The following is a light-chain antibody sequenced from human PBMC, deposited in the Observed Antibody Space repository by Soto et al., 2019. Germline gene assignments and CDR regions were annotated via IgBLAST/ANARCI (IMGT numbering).Light chain of an antibody. J-gene: IGKJ1*01. CDR3: QQCDNLPWT. CDR2: DAS. CDR1: QDIKNY. V-gene: IGKV1-33*01. Sequence: DIQMTQSPSSLSASVGDRVTITCQASQDIKNYLNWYQQKPGKAPKLLIYDASNLETGVPSRFSGSGSGTDFTFTISRLHPEDIGTYSCQQCDNLPWTFGQGTKVEIK.